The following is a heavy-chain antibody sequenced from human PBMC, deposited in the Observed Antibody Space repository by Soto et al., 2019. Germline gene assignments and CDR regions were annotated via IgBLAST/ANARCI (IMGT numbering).Heavy chain of an antibody. Sequence: EVQLVQSGAEVKKPGESLKISCKGSGHSFTSYWIGWVRQMPGKGLECMGIIYPGDSDTRYSPSFQGQVTISADKSISTAYLQWSSLKASDTAMYYRARPRYPGRGYYGMDVWGQGTTVTVSS. V-gene: IGHV5-51*01. CDR3: ARPRYPGRGYYGMDV. D-gene: IGHD2-15*01. CDR2: IYPGDSDT. CDR1: GHSFTSYW. J-gene: IGHJ6*02.